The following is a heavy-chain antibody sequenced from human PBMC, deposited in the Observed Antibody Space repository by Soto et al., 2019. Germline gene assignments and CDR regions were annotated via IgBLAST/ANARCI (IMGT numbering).Heavy chain of an antibody. Sequence: QVQLVQSGAEVKRPGASVRVSCRASRYTFTSYDIYWVRQAPGQGLEWMGWIKTDSGDTDYAQNFHCRVTMTRDTSINTAYMELNNLVSDDTAVYYCARRSSTYLNEIIYDPWGQGTLVTVSS. J-gene: IGHJ5*02. CDR2: IKTDSGDT. V-gene: IGHV1-2*02. D-gene: IGHD3-10*01. CDR3: ARRSSTYLNEIIYDP. CDR1: RYTFTSYD.